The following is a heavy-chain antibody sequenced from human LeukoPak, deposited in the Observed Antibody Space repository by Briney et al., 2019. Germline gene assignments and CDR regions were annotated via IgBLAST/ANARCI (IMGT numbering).Heavy chain of an antibody. D-gene: IGHD1-26*01. CDR3: ARYRGGNWFDP. J-gene: IGHJ5*02. Sequence: GGSLRPSCAASGFTFSYYWMSWVRQAPGKGLEWVANIKQDGSEKYYVDSVKGRLTIFRDNAKNSLYLQMNSLRAEDTALYYCARYRGGNWFDPWGQGTLVTVSS. CDR1: GFTFSYYW. CDR2: IKQDGSEK. V-gene: IGHV3-7*01.